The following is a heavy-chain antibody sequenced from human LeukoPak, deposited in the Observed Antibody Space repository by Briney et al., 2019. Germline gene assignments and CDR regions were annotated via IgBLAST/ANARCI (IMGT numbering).Heavy chain of an antibody. CDR2: IIPIFGTA. J-gene: IGHJ3*02. V-gene: IGHV1-69*13. CDR1: GGTFSSYA. CDR3: ARGWRGSYNGDAFDI. Sequence: SVKVSCKASGGTFSSYAISWVRQAPGQGLEWMGGIIPIFGTANYAQKFQGRVTITADESTSTACMELSSLRSEDTAVYYCARGWRGSYNGDAFDIWGQGTMVTVSS. D-gene: IGHD1-26*01.